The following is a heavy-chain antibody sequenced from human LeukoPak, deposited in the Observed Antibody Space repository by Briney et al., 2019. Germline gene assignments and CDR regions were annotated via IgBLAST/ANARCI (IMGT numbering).Heavy chain of an antibody. J-gene: IGHJ4*02. Sequence: GGSLRLSCAPSGFTLSSYAMSWVRQAPGKGLEWVSVISGSGDTTYYADSVKGRFTISRDNSRNTLSLQMKSLRAEDTAVYYCAKDPQYSGSWYDYFDYWGQGTLVTVSS. D-gene: IGHD6-13*01. CDR1: GFTLSSYA. V-gene: IGHV3-23*01. CDR3: AKDPQYSGSWYDYFDY. CDR2: ISGSGDTT.